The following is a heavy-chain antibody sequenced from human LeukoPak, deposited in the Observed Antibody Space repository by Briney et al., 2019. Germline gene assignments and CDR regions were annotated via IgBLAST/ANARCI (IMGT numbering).Heavy chain of an antibody. D-gene: IGHD6-19*01. CDR1: GFTFSRYW. J-gene: IGHJ4*02. CDR3: ARDHAMAVAGLIDY. Sequence: GVSLGLSCAASGFTFSRYWMTWVRQAPGKGLEWLANIKEDGSDKYYVDSVRGRFTISRDNAKNSLYLQMNSLRAEDTGVYYCARDHAMAVAGLIDYWGQGTLVTVSS. CDR2: IKEDGSDK. V-gene: IGHV3-7*01.